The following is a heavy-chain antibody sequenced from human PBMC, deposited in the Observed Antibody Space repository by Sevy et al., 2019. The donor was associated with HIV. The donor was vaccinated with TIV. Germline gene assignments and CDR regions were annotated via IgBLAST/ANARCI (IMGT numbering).Heavy chain of an antibody. CDR3: AKNHYELVSYFEH. V-gene: IGHV3-23*01. D-gene: IGHD3-22*01. CDR2: ISGSGGTK. Sequence: GGSLRLSCSTSRVSFTNPAMSWLRQAPGKGLEWVASISGSGGTKYYAGSVRGRFSISRDDPEDTVYLQMGSLRAEDTAVYYCAKNHYELVSYFEHWGQGTLVTVSS. CDR1: RVSFTNPA. J-gene: IGHJ1*01.